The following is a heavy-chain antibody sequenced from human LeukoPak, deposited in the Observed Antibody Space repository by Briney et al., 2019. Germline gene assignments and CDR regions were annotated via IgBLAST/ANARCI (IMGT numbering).Heavy chain of an antibody. CDR1: GFNFKGAW. Sequence: GGSLRLSCAASGFNFKGAWMTWVRQAPGKGLEWVGRIKSEVDGATTDYAAPVRGRFTISRDDSTNTLYLQMNRLKTEDTALYYCTTVTWYGESLGYWGQGSLVTVSS. CDR2: IKSEVDGATT. CDR3: TTVTWYGESLGY. V-gene: IGHV3-15*01. D-gene: IGHD3-10*01. J-gene: IGHJ4*02.